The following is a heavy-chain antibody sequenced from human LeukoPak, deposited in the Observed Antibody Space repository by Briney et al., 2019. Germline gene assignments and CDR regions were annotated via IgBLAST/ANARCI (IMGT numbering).Heavy chain of an antibody. V-gene: IGHV3-30-3*01. CDR3: ARDGVQMATIEAGMDV. CDR2: ISYDGSNK. J-gene: IGHJ6*02. CDR1: GFTFSSYA. D-gene: IGHD5-24*01. Sequence: GRSLRLSCAASGFTFSSYAMHWVRQAPGKGLEWVAVISYDGSNKYYADSVKGRFTISRDNSKNTLYLQMNSLRAEDTAVYYCARDGVQMATIEAGMDVWGQGTTVIVSS.